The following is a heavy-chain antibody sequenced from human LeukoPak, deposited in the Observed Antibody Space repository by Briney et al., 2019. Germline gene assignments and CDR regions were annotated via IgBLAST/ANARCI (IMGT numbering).Heavy chain of an antibody. J-gene: IGHJ4*02. Sequence: PGGSLRLSCAASGITFSGYSMNWVRQAPGKGLEWVSYISSSSTTISYADSVKGRFTISRDVAKNSLYLQMNSLRAEDTAVYYCARVDYGDYFDYWGQGTLVTVSS. D-gene: IGHD4-17*01. CDR2: ISSSSTTI. V-gene: IGHV3-48*04. CDR3: ARVDYGDYFDY. CDR1: GITFSGYS.